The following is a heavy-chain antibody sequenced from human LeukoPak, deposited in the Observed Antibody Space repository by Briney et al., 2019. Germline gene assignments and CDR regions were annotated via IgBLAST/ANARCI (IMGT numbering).Heavy chain of an antibody. D-gene: IGHD2-21*02. CDR1: GFTFSSYA. CDR2: ISYDGSNK. V-gene: IGHV3-30*04. J-gene: IGHJ3*02. Sequence: GGSLRLSCAASGFTFSSYAMHWVRQAPGKGLEWVAVISYDGSNKYYADSVKGRFTISRDNSKNTLYLQMNSLRAEDTAVYYCAIYGLPYCGGDCYPQDGAFDIWGQGTMVTVSS. CDR3: AIYGLPYCGGDCYPQDGAFDI.